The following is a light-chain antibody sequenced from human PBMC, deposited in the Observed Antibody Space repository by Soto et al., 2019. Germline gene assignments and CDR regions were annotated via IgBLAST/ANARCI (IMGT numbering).Light chain of an antibody. V-gene: IGLV2-14*01. CDR2: DVS. CDR1: SSDVGGYNY. CDR3: SSYTSSSTPYV. Sequence: QSALTQPASVSGSPGQSITISCTGTSSDVGGYNYVSWYQQHPGKAPKLMIYDVSNRPSGVSNRFSGSKSGNTASLTISGLQAEDEADYYCSSYTSSSTPYVCGSGTKVTGL. J-gene: IGLJ1*01.